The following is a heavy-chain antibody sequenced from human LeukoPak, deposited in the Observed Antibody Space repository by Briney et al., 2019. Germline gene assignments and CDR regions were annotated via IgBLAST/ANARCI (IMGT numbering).Heavy chain of an antibody. D-gene: IGHD2-8*01. CDR3: ARSTNGSYVFDY. V-gene: IGHV3-7*03. Sequence: PGGSLRLSCAASGSTFSRHWMSWVRQAPGKGLEWVASIKPDGSEGYYVDSVKGRFTISRDNAKNSVYLQMNSLRAEDTAVFYCARSTNGSYVFDYWGQGTLVTVSS. CDR1: GSTFSRHW. CDR2: IKPDGSEG. J-gene: IGHJ4*02.